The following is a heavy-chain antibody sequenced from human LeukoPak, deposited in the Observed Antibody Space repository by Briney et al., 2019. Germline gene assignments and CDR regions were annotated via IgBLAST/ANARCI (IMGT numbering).Heavy chain of an antibody. V-gene: IGHV4-31*03. CDR2: IYYSGGT. Sequence: SQTLSLTCTVSGGSISSGGYYWSWIRQHPGKGLEWIGYIYYSGGTYYNPSLKSRVTISVDTSKNQFSLKLSSVTAADTAVYYCARNLYRAFDYWGQGTLVTVSS. CDR1: GGSISSGGYY. D-gene: IGHD4-11*01. J-gene: IGHJ4*02. CDR3: ARNLYRAFDY.